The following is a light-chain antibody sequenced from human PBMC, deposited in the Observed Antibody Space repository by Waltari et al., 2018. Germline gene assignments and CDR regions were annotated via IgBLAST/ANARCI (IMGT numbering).Light chain of an antibody. Sequence: QSVLTQPPSASETPGQRVTISCSGSHSNLGSNYLYWYQQLPGSAPNLLISRNILRTSGDPDRFSASRYGTLASLVISGLRSEDEGVYYCASWDESHYVFGGGTTVTVL. CDR1: HSNLGSNY. V-gene: IGLV1-47*01. CDR3: ASWDESHYV. J-gene: IGLJ1*01. CDR2: RNI.